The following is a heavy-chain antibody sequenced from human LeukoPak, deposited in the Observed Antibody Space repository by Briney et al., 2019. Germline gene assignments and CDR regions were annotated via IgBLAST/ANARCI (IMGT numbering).Heavy chain of an antibody. CDR1: GFTFSSYE. CDR2: ISSSGSTI. Sequence: GGSLRLSCAASGFTFSSYEMNWVRQAPGKGLEWVSYISSSGSTIYYADSVKGRFTISRDNAKNSLHLQMNSLRAEDTAVYYCARTRGDYGDYAGYWGQGTLVTVSS. D-gene: IGHD4-17*01. J-gene: IGHJ4*02. V-gene: IGHV3-48*03. CDR3: ARTRGDYGDYAGY.